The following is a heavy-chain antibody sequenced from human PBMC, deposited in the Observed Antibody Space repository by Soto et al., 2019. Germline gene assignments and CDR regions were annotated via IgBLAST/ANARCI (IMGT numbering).Heavy chain of an antibody. D-gene: IGHD3-3*01. CDR3: ARTTYYDFWSGYFENYYGMDV. J-gene: IGHJ6*02. CDR2: INHSGST. CDR1: GGSFSGYY. Sequence: SETLSLTCAVYGGSFSGYYWSWIRQPPGKGLEWIGEINHSGSTNYNPSLKSRVTISVDTSKNQFSLKLSSVTAADTAVYYCARTTYYDFWSGYFENYYGMDVWGQGTTVTVSS. V-gene: IGHV4-34*01.